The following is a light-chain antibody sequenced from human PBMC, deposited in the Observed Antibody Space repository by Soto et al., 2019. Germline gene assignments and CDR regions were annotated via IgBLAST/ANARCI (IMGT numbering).Light chain of an antibody. CDR1: QTVRDGY. V-gene: IGKV3-20*01. CDR3: QQYGGSMFT. J-gene: IGKJ2*01. Sequence: DIVLTQSPGTLSLSPGERATLSCRASQTVRDGYLAWYQQKPGQAPRLFIYGASARATGIPDRFSGSGSGTDFTLTISGLEPEDVAVYYCQQYGGSMFTFGQGAKLEIK. CDR2: GAS.